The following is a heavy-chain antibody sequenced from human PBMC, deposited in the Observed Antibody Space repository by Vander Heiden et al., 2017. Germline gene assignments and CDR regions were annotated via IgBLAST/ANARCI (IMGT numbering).Heavy chain of an antibody. CDR2: IIPIFGTA. D-gene: IGHD2-21*02. V-gene: IGHV1-69*01. J-gene: IGHJ6*02. CDR3: ARGAPCGGDCYSVCYYYGMDV. CDR1: GGTFSSYA. Sequence: QVQPVQSGAEVTKPGSSVKVSCKASGGTFSSYAISWVRQAPGQGLEWMGGIIPIFGTANYAQKFQGRVTITADESTSTAYMELSSLRSEDTAVYYCARGAPCGGDCYSVCYYYGMDVWGQGTTVTVSS.